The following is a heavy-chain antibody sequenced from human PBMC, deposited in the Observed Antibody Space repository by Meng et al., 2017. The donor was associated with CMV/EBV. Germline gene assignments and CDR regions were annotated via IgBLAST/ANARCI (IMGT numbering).Heavy chain of an antibody. Sequence: GESLKISCAASGFTFSSYSMNWVRQAPGKGLEWVSSISSSGSTIYYADSVKGRFTISRDNAKNSLYLQMNSLRAEDTAVYYCARDIPLARASAAIAPRKIYYGMDVWGQGTTVTVSS. V-gene: IGHV3-21*04. D-gene: IGHD2-2*02. CDR2: ISSSGSTI. J-gene: IGHJ6*02. CDR3: ARDIPLARASAAIAPRKIYYGMDV. CDR1: GFTFSSYS.